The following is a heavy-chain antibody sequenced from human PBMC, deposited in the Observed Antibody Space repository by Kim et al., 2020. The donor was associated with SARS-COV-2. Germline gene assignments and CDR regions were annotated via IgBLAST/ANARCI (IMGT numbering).Heavy chain of an antibody. CDR3: ARGYYYGSGNEGAFDI. CDR1: GFTVSSNY. Sequence: GGSLRLSCAASGFTVSSNYMSWVRQAPGKGLEWVSVIYSGGSTYYADSVKGRFTISRDNSKNTLYLQMNSLRAEDTAVYYCARGYYYGSGNEGAFDIWGQGTMVTVSS. J-gene: IGHJ3*02. CDR2: IYSGGST. V-gene: IGHV3-53*01. D-gene: IGHD3-10*01.